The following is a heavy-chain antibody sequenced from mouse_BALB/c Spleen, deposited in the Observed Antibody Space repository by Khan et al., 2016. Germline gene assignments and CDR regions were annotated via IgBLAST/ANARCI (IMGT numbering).Heavy chain of an antibody. CDR3: AGITAWFAY. Sequence: QVQLKQSGAELVRPGTSVKVSCKASGYAFTNYLIEWVKQRPGQGLEWIGVINPGSGGTNYNEKFKGKATLTADTSSSTAYMQLSSLTSDDAAGYFCAGITAWFAYWGQGTLVTVSA. CDR2: INPGSGGT. CDR1: GYAFTNYL. J-gene: IGHJ3*01. D-gene: IGHD2-4*01. V-gene: IGHV1-54*01.